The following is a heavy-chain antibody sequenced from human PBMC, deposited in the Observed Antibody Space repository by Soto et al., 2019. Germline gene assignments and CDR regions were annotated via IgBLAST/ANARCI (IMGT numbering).Heavy chain of an antibody. Sequence: QVQLQESGPGLVKPSGTMSLTCAVSGGSFRNNDWWTWVRQPPGKGLEWIGEIYQSGSTNFNPSLESRVTISIDKSKNQFSLRLTSVTAADTAVYYCTRGTGKLMAGPYFESWGQGTLVNAS. CDR3: TRGTGKLMAGPYFES. CDR2: IYQSGST. J-gene: IGHJ4*02. V-gene: IGHV4-4*02. D-gene: IGHD6-19*01. CDR1: GGSFRNNDW.